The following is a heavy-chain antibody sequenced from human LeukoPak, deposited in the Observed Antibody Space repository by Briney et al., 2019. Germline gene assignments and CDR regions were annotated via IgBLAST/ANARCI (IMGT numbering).Heavy chain of an antibody. V-gene: IGHV3-23*01. D-gene: IGHD2-2*01. CDR2: ISGSGGST. CDR1: GFTFSSYA. CDR3: AKSSTNYYYYGMDV. Sequence: GGSLRLSCAASGFTFSSYAMSWVRQAPGKGLEWVSAISGSGGSTYYADSVKGRFTISRDNSKNTLYLQMNSLRAEDTAVYYCAKSSTNYYYYGMDVWGQGTTVTVSS. J-gene: IGHJ6*02.